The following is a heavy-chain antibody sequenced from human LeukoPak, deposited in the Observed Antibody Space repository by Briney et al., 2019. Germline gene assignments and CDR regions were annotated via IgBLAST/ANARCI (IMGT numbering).Heavy chain of an antibody. CDR3: AKAKYGDYGHYFDY. Sequence: PGGSLRLSCAASGFTFSSYGMHWVRQAPGKGLEWVAVIWYDGSNKYYADSVKGRFTISRDNSKNTLYLQMNSLRAEDTAVYYCAKAKYGDYGHYFDYWGQGTLVTVSS. CDR1: GFTFSSYG. J-gene: IGHJ4*02. V-gene: IGHV3-33*06. D-gene: IGHD4-17*01. CDR2: IWYDGSNK.